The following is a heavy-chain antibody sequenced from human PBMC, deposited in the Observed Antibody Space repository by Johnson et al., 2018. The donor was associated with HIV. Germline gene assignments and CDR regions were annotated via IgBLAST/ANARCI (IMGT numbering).Heavy chain of an antibody. V-gene: IGHV3-33*06. D-gene: IGHD3-22*01. CDR3: AKATLPQYYYEPDCEDHDAFDI. CDR1: GFTFSSYG. CDR2: IWYDGSNK. Sequence: QVQLVESGGGLGQPGGSLRLSCAASGFTFSSYGMHWVRQAPGKGLEWVAVIWYDGSNKYYADSVKGRFTISRDNSKNTLYLQMNSLRAEDTAVYYCAKATLPQYYYEPDCEDHDAFDIWGQGTMVTVSS. J-gene: IGHJ3*02.